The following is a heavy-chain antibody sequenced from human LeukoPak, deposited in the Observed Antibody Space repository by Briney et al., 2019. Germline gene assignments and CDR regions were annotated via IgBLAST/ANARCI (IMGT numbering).Heavy chain of an antibody. J-gene: IGHJ4*02. CDR3: ASYGSGSFDY. CDR1: GGSISSGSYY. Sequence: SQTLSLTCTVSGGSISSGSYYWSWIRQPAGKGLEWIGRIYTSGSTNYNPSLKSRVTISVDTSKNQFSLKLSSVTAADTAVYYCASYGSGSFDYWGQGTLVTVSS. CDR2: IYTSGST. D-gene: IGHD3-10*01. V-gene: IGHV4-61*02.